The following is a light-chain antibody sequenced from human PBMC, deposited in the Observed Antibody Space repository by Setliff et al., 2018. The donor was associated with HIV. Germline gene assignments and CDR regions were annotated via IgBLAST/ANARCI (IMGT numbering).Light chain of an antibody. CDR2: EVS. CDR1: IDPYNS. V-gene: IGLV2-14*01. Sequence: QSALTQPASVSGSPGQSITVSCTDIDPYNSVSWYQQLPGKAPKLILYEVSVRPSGVPDRFSGSKSGTSGSLAISGLRSEDEADYSCAAWDDNLNAWVFGGGTKVTVL. CDR3: AAWDDNLNAWV. J-gene: IGLJ3*02.